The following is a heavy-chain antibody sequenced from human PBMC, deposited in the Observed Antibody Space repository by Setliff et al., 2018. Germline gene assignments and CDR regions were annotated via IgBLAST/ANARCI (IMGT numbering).Heavy chain of an antibody. V-gene: IGHV4-39*01. Sequence: PSETLSLTCTVSGGSVRTSSYYWGRIRQSPGKGLEWIGSIYFTGNAYYSPSLKSRVTISADTSKNQFSLKLTSLTATDTAIYYCARHGRFYDFTDYFPNWFDPWGQGTLVTVSS. CDR1: GGSVRTSSYY. D-gene: IGHD3-22*01. J-gene: IGHJ5*02. CDR2: IYFTGNA. CDR3: ARHGRFYDFTDYFPNWFDP.